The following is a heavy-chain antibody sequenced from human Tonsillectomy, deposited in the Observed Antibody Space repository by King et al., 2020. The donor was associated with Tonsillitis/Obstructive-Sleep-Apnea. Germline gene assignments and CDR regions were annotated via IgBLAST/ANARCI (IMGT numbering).Heavy chain of an antibody. D-gene: IGHD3-3*01. CDR3: ARDFFDFWSGQGY. V-gene: IGHV3-33*01. J-gene: IGHJ4*02. CDR2: IWYDGSNK. CDR1: GFTFSSYG. Sequence: VQLVESGGGVVQPGRSLRLSCAASGFTFSSYGVHWVRQAPGKGLEWVAVIWYDGSNKYYADSVKGRFTISRDNSKNTLYLQMNSLRAEDTAVYYCARDFFDFWSGQGYWGQGTLVTVSS.